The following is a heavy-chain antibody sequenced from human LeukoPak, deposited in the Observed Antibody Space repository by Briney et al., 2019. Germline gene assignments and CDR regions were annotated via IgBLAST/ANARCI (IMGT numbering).Heavy chain of an antibody. Sequence: PGGSLRLSCAASGFAFINYGMHWVRQAPGRGLDWVAVISHDGSVKHYTDSVKGRFTISRDNSRNTLYLQMNSLGTEDTAVYYCAKDLGDSSGYYVYDYWGQGTLVTVSS. J-gene: IGHJ4*02. CDR3: AKDLGDSSGYYVYDY. V-gene: IGHV3-30*18. CDR1: GFAFINYG. CDR2: ISHDGSVK. D-gene: IGHD3-22*01.